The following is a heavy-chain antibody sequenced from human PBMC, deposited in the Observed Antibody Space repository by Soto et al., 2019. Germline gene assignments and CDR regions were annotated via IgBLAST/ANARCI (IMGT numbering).Heavy chain of an antibody. CDR1: GYTFTSYG. D-gene: IGHD3-16*01. Sequence: QVPLVQSGTEVKEPGASLRVSCKPPGYTFTSYGISWVRQAPGQGLEWLGWVSTYNDHTDYAQKFQGRVTLTTETTTKTGYMDLESLRSDETAVYYCAYMLGHSSGEYVFERWDQGTLVTVYS. J-gene: IGHJ4*02. CDR2: VSTYNDHT. V-gene: IGHV1-18*01. CDR3: AYMLGHSSGEYVFER.